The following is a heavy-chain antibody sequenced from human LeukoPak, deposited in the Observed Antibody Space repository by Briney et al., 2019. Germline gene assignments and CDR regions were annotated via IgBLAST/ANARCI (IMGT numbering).Heavy chain of an antibody. CDR2: ISWSSNTI. J-gene: IGHJ4*02. D-gene: IGHD6-19*01. CDR3: AKDAFSTGWNYFDY. CDR1: GFTFDDYA. Sequence: GGSLRLSCAASGFTFDDYAMHWVRQVPGKGLEWVSGISWSSNTIAYADSVKGRFTISRDNAKNFLYLQMNSLRTEDTAFYYCAKDAFSTGWNYFDYWGQGTLVTVSS. V-gene: IGHV3-9*01.